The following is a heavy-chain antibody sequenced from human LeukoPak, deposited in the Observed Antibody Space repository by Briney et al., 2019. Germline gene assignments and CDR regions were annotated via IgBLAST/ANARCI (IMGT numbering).Heavy chain of an antibody. CDR3: AKDGKNYFDY. CDR2: ISDSSTYI. J-gene: IGHJ4*02. Sequence: GSLKLSCAASGFTFSIYALSWVRRAPGKGVEWVSSISDSSTYIYYTDSVKGRFTISRDNAKNSLYLQMNSLRAEDTALYYCAKDGKNYFDYWGQGTLVTVSS. V-gene: IGHV3-21*04. CDR1: GFTFSIYA. D-gene: IGHD1-26*01.